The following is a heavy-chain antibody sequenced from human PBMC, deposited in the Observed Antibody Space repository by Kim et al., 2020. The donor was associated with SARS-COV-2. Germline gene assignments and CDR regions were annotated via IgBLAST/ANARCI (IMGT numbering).Heavy chain of an antibody. CDR1: GGSISSYY. J-gene: IGHJ6*02. CDR2: IYYSGSA. Sequence: SETLSLTCTVSGGSISSYYWYWIRHPPGKGLEWIWYIYYSGSANYNPSLKSRVTISVDTSKNQFSLKLSPVTAADTAVYYCSREGRAYSPDYYYGMDVWGQGTTVTVSS. V-gene: IGHV4-59*12. D-gene: IGHD4-4*01. CDR3: SREGRAYSPDYYYGMDV.